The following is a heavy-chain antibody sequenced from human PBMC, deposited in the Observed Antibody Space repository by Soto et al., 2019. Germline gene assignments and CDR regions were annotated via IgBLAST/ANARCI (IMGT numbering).Heavy chain of an antibody. CDR1: GFTFSTYW. V-gene: IGHV3-7*01. CDR2: IRQDGSEK. D-gene: IGHD2-2*01. CDR3: VRGCGRASCPYFFDY. J-gene: IGHJ4*02. Sequence: EVQLVESGGGLVQPGGSLRLSCAASGFTFSTYWMCWVRQAPGKGLEWVATIRQDGSEKHHVDSVEGRFTISRDNAKNSMYLQTNSLRAEDTAMYYCVRGCGRASCPYFFDYWGQGTLVSVSS.